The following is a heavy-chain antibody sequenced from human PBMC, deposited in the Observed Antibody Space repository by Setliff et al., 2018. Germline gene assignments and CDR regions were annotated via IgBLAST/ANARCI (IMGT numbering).Heavy chain of an antibody. CDR2: IKSRTEGGTT. J-gene: IGHJ4*02. Sequence: GGSMRLSCAASGSTFRNAWMSWVRQAPGQGLEWVGRIKSRTEGGTTDYAAPVKGRFTISRDDPGNTLYLQMSSLKTEDTAVYYCYTWLLYSSSWYRDHWGQGTLVTVSS. V-gene: IGHV3-15*01. D-gene: IGHD6-13*01. CDR1: GSTFRNAW. CDR3: YTWLLYSSSWYRDH.